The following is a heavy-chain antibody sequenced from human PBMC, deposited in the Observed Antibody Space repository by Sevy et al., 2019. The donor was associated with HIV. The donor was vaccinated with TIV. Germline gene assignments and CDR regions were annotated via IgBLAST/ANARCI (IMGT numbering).Heavy chain of an antibody. V-gene: IGHV3-48*03. Sequence: GGSLRLSCAASGFTFSNYEMNWVRQVPGKGLEWVSYISNSGSTMNYADSVKGRFTISRDNAKKSLYLQMNSLRVEDTALYYCARNGGAYDKGFDPWGQGTLVTVSS. CDR3: ARNGGAYDKGFDP. CDR2: ISNSGSTM. D-gene: IGHD3-22*01. CDR1: GFTFSNYE. J-gene: IGHJ5*02.